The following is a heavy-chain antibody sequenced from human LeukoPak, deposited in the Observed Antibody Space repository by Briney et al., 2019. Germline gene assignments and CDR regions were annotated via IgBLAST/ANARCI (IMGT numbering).Heavy chain of an antibody. D-gene: IGHD1-7*01. Sequence: SVKVSCKASGSTFSSYAISWVRQAPGQGLKWMGGIIPIFGTANYAQKFQGRVTITADESTSTAYMELSSLRSEDTAVYYCARDSPSLTGTTLNWFDPWGQGTLVTVSS. CDR1: GSTFSSYA. V-gene: IGHV1-69*01. J-gene: IGHJ5*02. CDR3: ARDSPSLTGTTLNWFDP. CDR2: IIPIFGTA.